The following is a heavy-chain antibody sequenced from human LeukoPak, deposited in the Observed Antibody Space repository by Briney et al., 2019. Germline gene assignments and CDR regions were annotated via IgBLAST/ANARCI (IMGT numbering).Heavy chain of an antibody. CDR3: AREEIGGTRLQTDAFDI. D-gene: IGHD4-11*01. CDR2: IIPIFGTA. Sequence: ASVKVSCKASGGTFSSYAISWVRQAPGQGLEWMGGIIPIFGTANYAQKFQGRVTITADESTSTAYMELSSLRSEDTAVYYCAREEIGGTRLQTDAFDIWGQGTMVTVSS. CDR1: GGTFSSYA. V-gene: IGHV1-69*13. J-gene: IGHJ3*02.